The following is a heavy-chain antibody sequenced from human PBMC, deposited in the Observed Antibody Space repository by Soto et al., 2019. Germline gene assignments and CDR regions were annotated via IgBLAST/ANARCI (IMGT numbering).Heavy chain of an antibody. Sequence: GGSLRLSCAASGFTFSSYCMHWVRQSPCKGLEWVAVISYDGSNKYYADSVKGRFTISRDNSKNTLYLQMNSLRAEDTAVYYCAKGVVGDLGGYFDYWGQGTLVTVSS. CDR1: GFTFSSYC. CDR3: AKGVVGDLGGYFDY. J-gene: IGHJ4*02. CDR2: ISYDGSNK. D-gene: IGHD3-16*01. V-gene: IGHV3-30*18.